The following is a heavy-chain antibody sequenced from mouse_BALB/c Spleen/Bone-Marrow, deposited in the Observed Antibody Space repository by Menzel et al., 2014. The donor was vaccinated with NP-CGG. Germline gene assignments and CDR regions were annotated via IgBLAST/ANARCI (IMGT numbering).Heavy chain of an antibody. J-gene: IGHJ4*01. CDR2: INSNGGRT. CDR1: GFTFSSYG. CDR3: ARDSLLRSLYAMDY. D-gene: IGHD1-2*01. Sequence: EVKVVESGRGLVQPGGSLKLSCAASGFTFSSYGMSWVRQTPDKRLELVATINSNGGRTYYPDSVKGRFTISRDNAKNTLYLQMSSLKSEDTAMYYCARDSLLRSLYAMDYWGQGTSVTVSS. V-gene: IGHV5-6-3*01.